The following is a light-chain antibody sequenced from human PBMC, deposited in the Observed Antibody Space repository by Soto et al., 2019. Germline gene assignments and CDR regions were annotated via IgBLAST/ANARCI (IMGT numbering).Light chain of an antibody. Sequence: QSPLTQPASVSGSPGQSITISCTGTSSDVGGYNYVSWYQHHPGKAPKLMIYDVSYRPSGVSNRFSGSKSGNTASLTISGLQAEDEADYYCSSYTSSATLVVFGGGTKVTVL. CDR3: SSYTSSATLVV. CDR2: DVS. J-gene: IGLJ2*01. CDR1: SSDVGGYNY. V-gene: IGLV2-14*03.